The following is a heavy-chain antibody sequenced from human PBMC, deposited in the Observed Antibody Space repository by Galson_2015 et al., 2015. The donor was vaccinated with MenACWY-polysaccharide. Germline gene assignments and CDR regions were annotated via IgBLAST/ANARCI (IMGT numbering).Heavy chain of an antibody. CDR2: MWNDGSNE. CDR1: GFTFSSYG. J-gene: IGHJ6*02. Sequence: SLRLSCATSGFTFSSYGIHWVRQAPGKGLEWVALMWNDGSNEYYADSVKGRFTISRDNSKNTVFLEMNSLRAEDTAVYYCARRHVSEHFHLYYGMDVWGQGTTVTVSS. D-gene: IGHD5/OR15-5a*01. CDR3: ARRHVSEHFHLYYGMDV. V-gene: IGHV3-33*01.